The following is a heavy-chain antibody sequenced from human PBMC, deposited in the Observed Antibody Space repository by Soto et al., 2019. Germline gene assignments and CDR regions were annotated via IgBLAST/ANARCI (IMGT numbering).Heavy chain of an antibody. CDR3: ARDGHAYSSSWYDY. CDR1: GGSIISYY. CDR2: IYTSGST. Sequence: SETLSLTCTVSGGSIISYYCSCIGQPAGKGLEWIGRIYTSGSTNYNPSLKSRVTMSVDTSKNQFSLKLSSVTAADTAVYYCARDGHAYSSSWYDYWGQGTLVTVSS. D-gene: IGHD6-13*01. J-gene: IGHJ4*02. V-gene: IGHV4-4*07.